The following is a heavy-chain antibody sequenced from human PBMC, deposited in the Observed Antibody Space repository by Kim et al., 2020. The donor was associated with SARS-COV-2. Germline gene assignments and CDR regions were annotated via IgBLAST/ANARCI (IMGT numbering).Heavy chain of an antibody. D-gene: IGHD6-19*01. J-gene: IGHJ6*02. CDR3: VKDRPHSSDWAYNGMDV. CDR1: GFTFDDYA. CDR2: ISYNSGSI. V-gene: IGHV3-9*01. Sequence: GGSLRLSCAASGFTFDDYAMHWVRQFPGKGLEWVSGISYNSGSIDYADSVKGRFTISRDNAKNSLYLQMNSLRAEDTALYYCVKDRPHSSDWAYNGMDVWGQGITVTVSS.